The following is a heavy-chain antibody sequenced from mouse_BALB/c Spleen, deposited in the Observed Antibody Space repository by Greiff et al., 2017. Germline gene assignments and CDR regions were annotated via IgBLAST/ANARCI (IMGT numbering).Heavy chain of an antibody. CDR1: GYTFSSYW. J-gene: IGHJ1*01. CDR3: ARYGNNDYWYFDG. D-gene: IGHD2-1*01. Sequence: QVQLQQSGAELMKPGASVKISCKATGYTFSSYWIEWVKQRPGHGLEWIGEILPGSGSTNYNEKFKGKATFTADTSSNTAYMQLSSLTSEDSAVYYCARYGNNDYWYFDGWGAGTTVTVSS. CDR2: ILPGSGST. V-gene: IGHV1-9*01.